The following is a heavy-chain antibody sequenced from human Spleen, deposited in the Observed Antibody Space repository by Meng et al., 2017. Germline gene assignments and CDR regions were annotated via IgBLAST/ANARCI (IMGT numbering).Heavy chain of an antibody. J-gene: IGHJ4*02. CDR3: ARDEDISAAGKLFGDY. CDR2: INPKSGDT. CDR1: GYNFTDYY. Sequence: ASVKVSCKPSGYNFTDYYIHWVRRAPGQGLEWMGRINPKSGDTHYAQNFQARVTMTGDTSISTAYMELSGLRSDDTAMYYCARDEDISAAGKLFGDYWGQGTLVTVSS. V-gene: IGHV1-2*06. D-gene: IGHD6-25*01.